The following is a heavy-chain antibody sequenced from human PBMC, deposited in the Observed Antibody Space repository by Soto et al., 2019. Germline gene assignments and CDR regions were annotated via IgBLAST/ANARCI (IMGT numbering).Heavy chain of an antibody. CDR2: IYYSGST. Sequence: QVQLQESGPGLVKPSETLSLTCTVSGGSISSYYWSWIRQPPGQGLEWIGYIYYSGSTNYNPSLKSRVTKSVDTSKTHFSLKLSSVTAADAAVYYCARRYGSGFDYWGQGTLVTLCS. D-gene: IGHD3-10*01. V-gene: IGHV4-59*08. CDR1: GGSISSYY. J-gene: IGHJ4*02. CDR3: ARRYGSGFDY.